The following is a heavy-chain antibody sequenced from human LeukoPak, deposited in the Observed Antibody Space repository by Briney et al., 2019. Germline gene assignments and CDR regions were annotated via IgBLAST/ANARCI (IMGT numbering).Heavy chain of an antibody. D-gene: IGHD3-10*01. J-gene: IGHJ4*02. CDR2: IYNIGNI. CDR1: GGSISGYY. V-gene: IGHV4-4*07. CDR3: ARGPTYGSAEPIDY. Sequence: SETLSLTCTVSGGSISGYYWSWIRQPAGKGLEWIGRIYNIGNINYNPSLKSRVTMSVDTSKNRFSLKLSSVTAADTAVYYCARGPTYGSAEPIDYWGQGTLVTVSS.